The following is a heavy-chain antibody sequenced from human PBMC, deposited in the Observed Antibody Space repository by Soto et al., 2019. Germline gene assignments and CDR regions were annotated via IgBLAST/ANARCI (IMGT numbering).Heavy chain of an antibody. CDR1: GFTFSDYY. CDR2: VRNKVNSYTT. V-gene: IGHV3-72*01. J-gene: IGHJ4*02. Sequence: VPLVESGGGLVQPEGSLRLSCAASGFTFSDYYMDWVRQAPGKGLEWVGRVRNKVNSYTTEYAASVKGRFTVSRDYSRNSLYLQMNSLKTGDTAMYYCSRAGILTTPYYTDYWGLGTLVTVSS. D-gene: IGHD2-21*01. CDR3: SRAGILTTPYYTDY.